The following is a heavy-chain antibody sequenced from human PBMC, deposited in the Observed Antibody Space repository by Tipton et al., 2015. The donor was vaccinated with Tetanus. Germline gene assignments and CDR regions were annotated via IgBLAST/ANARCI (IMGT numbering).Heavy chain of an antibody. J-gene: IGHJ4*02. CDR3: ARGGGDNWNFWPD. D-gene: IGHD1-7*01. CDR2: LSYIGTT. Sequence: TLSLTCTVSGVSIGSYYWSWIRQPPGKGLEWIGYLSYIGTTNYNPPLESRVTISSDTSRNQFSLRLSSITAADTAIYYCARGGGDNWNFWPDWGQGTLVTVSS. CDR1: GVSIGSYY. V-gene: IGHV4-59*01.